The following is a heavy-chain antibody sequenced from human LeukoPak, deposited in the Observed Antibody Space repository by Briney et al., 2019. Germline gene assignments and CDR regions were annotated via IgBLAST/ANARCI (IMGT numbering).Heavy chain of an antibody. D-gene: IGHD3-10*01. CDR2: IYFTGTT. CDR3: VNGGSYLTK. CDR1: GGSISSY. J-gene: IGHJ4*02. V-gene: IGHV4-59*01. Sequence: SETLSLTCTVSGGSISSYWSWLRQSPGKGLEWIGYIYFTGTTNYNPSLKSRLTISIDTSRNQFSLKLSSATAADTAIYYCVNGGSYLTKWGQGTLVTVSS.